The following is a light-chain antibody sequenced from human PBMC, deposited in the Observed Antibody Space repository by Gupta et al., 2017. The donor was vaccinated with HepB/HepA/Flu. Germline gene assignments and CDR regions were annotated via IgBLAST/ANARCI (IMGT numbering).Light chain of an antibody. J-gene: IGKJ1*01. CDR2: GES. V-gene: IGKV3-20*01. Sequence: PGERATLSCRASQTGSRVYVAWYQQKPGQAPRLRMYGESTRATGVPDRFSGRGFGTDFTLTINRLEPEDSAVYYFQQFAPSSRPFGQGTRVEIK. CDR3: QQFAPSSRP. CDR1: QTGSRVY.